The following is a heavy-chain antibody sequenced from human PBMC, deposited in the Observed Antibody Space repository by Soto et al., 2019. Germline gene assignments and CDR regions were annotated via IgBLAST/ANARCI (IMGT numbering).Heavy chain of an antibody. CDR1: GITFSNYA. CDR3: AKGPHSSGWHYFDY. D-gene: IGHD6-19*01. CDR2: VSGSGANT. J-gene: IGHJ4*02. V-gene: IGHV3-23*01. Sequence: PGGSLRLSCVASGITFSNYAMSWVRQAPGKGLEWVSTVSGSGANTYYADSVKGRFTISRDNSENTLYLQMMSLRVEDMAIYYCAKGPHSSGWHYFDYWGQGTLVTVSS.